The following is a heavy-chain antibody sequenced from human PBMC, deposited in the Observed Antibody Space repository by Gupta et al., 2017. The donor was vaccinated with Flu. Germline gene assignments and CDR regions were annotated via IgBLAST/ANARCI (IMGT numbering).Heavy chain of an antibody. J-gene: IGHJ4*02. Sequence: QLQLQESGPGLVKPSETLSLTCSVSGGSITNTLYYWGCIHQTPGQGLEWIGSISHSGDTFYNPSLKGRATMSLDTSKNQFSLNVNSVTVADTAVYYCAGRRDGYNLGVDYWGQGSLVTVSS. D-gene: IGHD1-1*01. CDR2: ISHSGDT. CDR3: AGRRDGYNLGVDY. CDR1: GGSITNTLYY. V-gene: IGHV4-39*01.